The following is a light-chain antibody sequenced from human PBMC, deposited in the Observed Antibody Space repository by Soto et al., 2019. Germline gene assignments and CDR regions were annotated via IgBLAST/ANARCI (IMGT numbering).Light chain of an antibody. J-gene: IGKJ1*01. CDR1: EGVSNF. Sequence: DIQMTQSPSSLSASVGDRVTITCRASEGVSNFLAWYQQRPGKVPKLLIYAASALQSGVPSRFSGSGSGTDFTLTISSLQPEDVATYYCQRYNSAPHTFGQGTKVEIK. CDR2: AAS. V-gene: IGKV1-27*01. CDR3: QRYNSAPHT.